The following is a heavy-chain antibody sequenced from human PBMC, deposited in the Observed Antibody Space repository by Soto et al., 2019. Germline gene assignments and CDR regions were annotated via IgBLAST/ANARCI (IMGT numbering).Heavy chain of an antibody. Sequence: PGESLKISCKGSGYSFTSYWISWVRQMPGKGLEWMGIIYPADSDTRYSPSFQGQVTISADKSISTAYLQWNSLKASDTAIYYCARPGYYDSSGFFNFDHWGKGTLVTVSS. CDR1: GYSFTSYW. V-gene: IGHV5-51*01. CDR3: ARPGYYDSSGFFNFDH. D-gene: IGHD3-22*01. J-gene: IGHJ4*02. CDR2: IYPADSDT.